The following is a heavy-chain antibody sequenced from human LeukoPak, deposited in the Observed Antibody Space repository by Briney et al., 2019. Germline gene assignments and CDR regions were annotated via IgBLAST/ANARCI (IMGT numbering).Heavy chain of an antibody. CDR2: IHYSGST. Sequence: SETLSLTCTVSGVSISSDYWTWIRQPPGKGLEWIGYIHYSGSTSYNPSLKSRVTISVDTSKNQFSVKLTSVTSADTAVYYCARDAGATAYWGQGALVTVSS. CDR3: ARDAGATAY. J-gene: IGHJ4*02. CDR1: GVSISSDY. D-gene: IGHD4/OR15-4a*01. V-gene: IGHV4-59*01.